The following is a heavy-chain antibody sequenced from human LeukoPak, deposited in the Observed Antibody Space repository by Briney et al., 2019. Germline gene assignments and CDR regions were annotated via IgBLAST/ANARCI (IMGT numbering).Heavy chain of an antibody. V-gene: IGHV4-59*01. Sequence: SETQSLTCTVSGGSISSNYWNWIRQPPGKGVEWIGFIYFTGSTIYNPSLKSRVTISVDTSKNQFSLRLTSVTAADTAVYYCARDYSDSSGYSPFQHWGQGTLVTVSS. CDR3: ARDYSDSSGYSPFQH. CDR2: IYFTGST. D-gene: IGHD3-22*01. J-gene: IGHJ1*01. CDR1: GGSISSNY.